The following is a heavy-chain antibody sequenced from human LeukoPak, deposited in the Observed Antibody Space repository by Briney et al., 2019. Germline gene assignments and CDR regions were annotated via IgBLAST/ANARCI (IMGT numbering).Heavy chain of an antibody. J-gene: IGHJ3*02. CDR1: GYTFTGYY. CDR3: ARVRLWFGEPADAFDI. Sequence: ASVKVSCKASGYTFTGYYMHWVRQAPGQGLEWMGWINPNSGGTNYAQKFQGRVTMTRDTSISTAYMELSRLRSDDTAVYYCARVRLWFGEPADAFDIWGQGTMVTVSS. V-gene: IGHV1-2*02. D-gene: IGHD3-10*01. CDR2: INPNSGGT.